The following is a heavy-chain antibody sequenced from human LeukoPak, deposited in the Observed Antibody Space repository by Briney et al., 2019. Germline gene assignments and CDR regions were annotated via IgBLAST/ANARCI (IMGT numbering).Heavy chain of an antibody. CDR3: ARITMVRGTFDY. Sequence: GGSLRLSCSASGFTFSSYPMHWVRQAPGKGLEYVSAISSNGSNTYYADSVKGRFTISRDNSKNTLSLQMSSLRAEDTAVYYCARITMVRGTFDYWGQGTLVTVSS. V-gene: IGHV3-64D*06. CDR1: GFTFSSYP. D-gene: IGHD3-10*01. CDR2: ISSNGSNT. J-gene: IGHJ4*02.